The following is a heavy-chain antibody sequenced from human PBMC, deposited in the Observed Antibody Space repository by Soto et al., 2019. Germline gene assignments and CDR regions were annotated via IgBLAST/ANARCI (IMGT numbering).Heavy chain of an antibody. V-gene: IGHV3-23*01. J-gene: IGHJ4*02. CDR1: GFTFSSYA. Sequence: PGGSLRLSCAASGFTFSSYAMSWVRQAPGKGLEWVSGISGSGGSTYYADSVKGRFTISRDSSKNTLYLQMNSLRAEDTAVYYCAKGSQVRVGIAFGGATFDYWGQGTLVTV. CDR3: AKGSQVRVGIAFGGATFDY. D-gene: IGHD3-16*01. CDR2: ISGSGGST.